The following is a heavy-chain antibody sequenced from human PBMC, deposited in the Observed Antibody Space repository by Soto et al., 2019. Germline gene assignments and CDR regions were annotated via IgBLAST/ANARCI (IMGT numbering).Heavy chain of an antibody. V-gene: IGHV3-23*01. CDR3: TKDIWQKYTIGYEY. CDR2: ISASGEST. CDR1: GFTFAGYA. J-gene: IGHJ4*02. Sequence: PGGSLRLSCTASGFTFAGYAIIWVRQAPGKGLEWVSAISASGESTFYADSVKGRFTISRDNSNDILNLQMNSLRGEDTAVYYCTKDIWQKYTIGYEYWGQGIPVTVSS. D-gene: IGHD2-15*01.